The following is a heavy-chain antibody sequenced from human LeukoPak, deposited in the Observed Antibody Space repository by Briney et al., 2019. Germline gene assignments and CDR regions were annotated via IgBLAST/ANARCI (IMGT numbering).Heavy chain of an antibody. V-gene: IGHV3-30*04. CDR1: GFTFSSYA. D-gene: IGHD4-17*01. CDR2: ISYDGSNK. J-gene: IGHJ3*02. Sequence: PGGSLRLSCAASGFTFSSYAMHWVRQAPGKGLEWVAVISYDGSNKYYADSVKGRFTISRDNSKNTLYLQMNSLRAEDTAVYYCAKERDYGDYETAFGIWGQGTMVTVSS. CDR3: AKERDYGDYETAFGI.